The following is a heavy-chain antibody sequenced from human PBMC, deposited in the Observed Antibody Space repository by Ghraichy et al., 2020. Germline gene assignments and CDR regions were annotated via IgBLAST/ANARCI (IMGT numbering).Heavy chain of an antibody. D-gene: IGHD2/OR15-2a*01. J-gene: IGHJ6*02. V-gene: IGHV3-23*01. Sequence: GGSLRLSCEASESTFSRYAMTWVRRAPGKGLEWVAGISAGGGSKYYADSVEGRFFMSRDNSKNTVYLQMNSLRAEDTAIYFCAKERMVVSATFLYYRYYSLDVWGQGTTVTVSS. CDR3: AKERMVVSATFLYYRYYSLDV. CDR1: ESTFSRYA. CDR2: ISAGGGSK.